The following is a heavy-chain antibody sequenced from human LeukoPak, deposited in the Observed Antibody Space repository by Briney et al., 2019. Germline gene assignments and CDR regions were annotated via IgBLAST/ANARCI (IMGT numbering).Heavy chain of an antibody. J-gene: IGHJ4*02. CDR3: ARFSAPLRFRIDY. CDR1: GGSFSGYY. D-gene: IGHD3-16*01. Sequence: SETLSLTCAVYGGSFSGYYWSWIRQPPGKGLEWIGEINHSGSTNYNPSPKSRVTISVDKSKNQFSLKLTSVTAADTALYYCARFSAPLRFRIDYWGQGTLVTVSS. CDR2: INHSGST. V-gene: IGHV4-34*01.